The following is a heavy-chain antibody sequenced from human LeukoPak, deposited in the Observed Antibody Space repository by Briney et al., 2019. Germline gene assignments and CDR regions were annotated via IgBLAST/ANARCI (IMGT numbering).Heavy chain of an antibody. CDR3: ASPAHYDILTGYHDYGMDV. CDR1: GFTFSSYW. J-gene: IGHJ6*02. D-gene: IGHD3-9*01. CDR2: MNIDGSEK. V-gene: IGHV3-7*01. Sequence: GGSLRLSCAAPGFTFSSYWMGWVRQAPGKRLEWVANMNIDGSEKYYADSVKGRFTIPRDNARNSVYLQMNSLRDEDTAVYYCASPAHYDILTGYHDYGMDVWGQGTTVTVSS.